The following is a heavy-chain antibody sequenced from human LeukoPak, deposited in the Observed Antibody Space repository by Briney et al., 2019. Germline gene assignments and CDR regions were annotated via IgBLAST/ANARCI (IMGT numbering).Heavy chain of an antibody. D-gene: IGHD5-24*01. Sequence: PGGSLRLSCAASGFTFDDYTMHWVRQAPGKGLEWVSLISWDGGSTYYADSVKGRLTISRDNSKNTVYLQMNSLRAEDTAVYYCARAPAGRDGYNYFDYWGQGTLVTVSS. J-gene: IGHJ4*02. CDR3: ARAPAGRDGYNYFDY. CDR2: ISWDGGST. CDR1: GFTFDDYT. V-gene: IGHV3-43*01.